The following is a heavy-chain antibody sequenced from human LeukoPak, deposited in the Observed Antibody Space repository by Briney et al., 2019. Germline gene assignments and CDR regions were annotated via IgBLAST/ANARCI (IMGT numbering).Heavy chain of an antibody. J-gene: IGHJ4*02. CDR3: AKDRGSGWSRYFDY. D-gene: IGHD6-19*01. CDR1: GFTFSSYA. CDR2: ISGSDGST. V-gene: IGHV3-23*01. Sequence: GGSLRLSCAASGFTFSSYAMSWVRQAPGKGLVWVSAISGSDGSTYYADSVKGRFTISRDNSKNTLYLQMNSLRAEDTAVYYCAKDRGSGWSRYFDYWGQGTLVTVSS.